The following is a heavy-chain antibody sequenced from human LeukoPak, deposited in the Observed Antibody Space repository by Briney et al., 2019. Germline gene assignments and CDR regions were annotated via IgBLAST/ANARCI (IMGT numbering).Heavy chain of an antibody. D-gene: IGHD3-16*02. Sequence: SVKLSCKASGRTFTSYAISWVRQAPGQGLEWMGGIIPIFGRANYAQKFQGRVTITADKSTSTDYMELSSLRSEDTGVYYCAMGDYVWGSYRRHFDYWGQGTLVTVSS. J-gene: IGHJ4*02. V-gene: IGHV1-69*06. CDR1: GRTFTSYA. CDR3: AMGDYVWGSYRRHFDY. CDR2: IIPIFGRA.